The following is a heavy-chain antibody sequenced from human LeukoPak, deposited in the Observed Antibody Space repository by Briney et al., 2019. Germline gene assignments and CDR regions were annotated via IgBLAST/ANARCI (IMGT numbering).Heavy chain of an antibody. D-gene: IGHD6-13*01. CDR1: GFTFNNYA. Sequence: PGGSLRLSCAVSGFTFNNYAMSWVRQAPGKGLEWVSGLSGSGASTFYADSVKGRFTISRDNSKNTLYLQTNSLRPEDTAVYYCARERIAATGTGWFDPWGQGTLVTVSS. V-gene: IGHV3-23*01. CDR2: LSGSGAST. J-gene: IGHJ5*02. CDR3: ARERIAATGTGWFDP.